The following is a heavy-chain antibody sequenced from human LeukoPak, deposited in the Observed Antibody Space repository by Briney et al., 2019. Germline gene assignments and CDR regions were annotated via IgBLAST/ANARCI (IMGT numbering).Heavy chain of an antibody. J-gene: IGHJ4*02. Sequence: PGVSLRLSCAASGFTFSTYGMGWVRQAPGKGLEWVSTLSDSGVNTHYADSVKGRFTISRDNSKSTLYLQMNSLRVEDTAVYYCAKDGGGNSLFDFWGQGTLVSVSS. CDR2: LSDSGVNT. CDR1: GFTFSTYG. V-gene: IGHV3-23*01. CDR3: AKDGGGNSLFDF. D-gene: IGHD2/OR15-2a*01.